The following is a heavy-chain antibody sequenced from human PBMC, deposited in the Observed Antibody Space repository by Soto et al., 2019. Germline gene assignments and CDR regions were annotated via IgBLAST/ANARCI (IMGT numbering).Heavy chain of an antibody. V-gene: IGHV3-30-3*01. J-gene: IGHJ4*02. CDR2: ISYDGSNK. CDR3: ARDRSSSLDY. D-gene: IGHD6-6*01. CDR1: GFTFSSYA. Sequence: ESGGGVVQPGRSLRLSCAASGFTFSSYAMHWVRQAPGKGLEWVAVISYDGSNKYYADSVKGRFTISRDNSKNTLYLQMNSLRAEDTAVYYCARDRSSSLDYWGQGTLVTVSS.